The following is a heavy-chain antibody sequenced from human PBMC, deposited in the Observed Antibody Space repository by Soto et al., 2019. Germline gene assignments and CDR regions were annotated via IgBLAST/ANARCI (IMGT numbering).Heavy chain of an antibody. CDR1: GGSISSSNW. CDR2: IYHSGST. J-gene: IGHJ6*02. V-gene: IGHV4-4*02. D-gene: IGHD5-18*01. CDR3: ARDRIRRGYSFPYYYYGMDV. Sequence: KTSETLSLTCAVSGGSISSSNWWSWVRQPPGKGLEWIGEIYHSGSTNYNPSLKSRVTISVDKSKNQFSLKLSSVTAADTAVYYCARDRIRRGYSFPYYYYGMDVWGQGTTVTVSS.